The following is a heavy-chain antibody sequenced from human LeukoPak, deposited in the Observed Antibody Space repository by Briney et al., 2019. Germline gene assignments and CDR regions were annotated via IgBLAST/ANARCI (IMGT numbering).Heavy chain of an antibody. V-gene: IGHV3-33*01. J-gene: IGHJ4*02. Sequence: RLASGAAGVAVSIDVRHWRRHAPGKGLEWVAVIWYDGSNKYYADSVKGRFTISRDNSKNTLYLQMNSLRAEDTAVYYCARDALPSWYSSSWYYFDYWGQGTLVTVSS. CDR1: GVAVSIDV. CDR3: ARDALPSWYSSSWYYFDY. D-gene: IGHD6-13*01. CDR2: IWYDGSNK.